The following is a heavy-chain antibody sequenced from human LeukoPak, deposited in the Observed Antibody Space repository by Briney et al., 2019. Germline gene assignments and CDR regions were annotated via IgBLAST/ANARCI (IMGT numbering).Heavy chain of an antibody. Sequence: GGSLRLSCAASGFTFSGSAIHWVRQASGIGLEWLGRIRSKANSYATAYAASVNGRFTISRDDSQNTAYLQMNSLKTEDTAVYYCTSRPTPFYYYDSSASDAFEGWGQGTMVTVSS. CDR3: TSRPTPFYYYDSSASDAFEG. D-gene: IGHD3-22*01. V-gene: IGHV3-73*01. CDR1: GFTFSGSA. J-gene: IGHJ3*01. CDR2: IRSKANSYAT.